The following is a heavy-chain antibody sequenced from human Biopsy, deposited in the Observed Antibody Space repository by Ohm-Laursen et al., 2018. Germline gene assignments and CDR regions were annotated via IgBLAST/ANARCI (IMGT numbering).Heavy chain of an antibody. D-gene: IGHD4-17*01. CDR1: GGSFTGHY. V-gene: IGHV4-59*11. CDR2: ISHTGYT. J-gene: IGHJ1*01. Sequence: TLSLTCTVSGGSFTGHYWTWIRQPPGTGLEWIGHISHTGYTSYKSSLKSRVTISLDTSRKHFSLRLTSLAAADTAVYYCARGSNEYGGLYFPHWGQGTLVTVSS. CDR3: ARGSNEYGGLYFPH.